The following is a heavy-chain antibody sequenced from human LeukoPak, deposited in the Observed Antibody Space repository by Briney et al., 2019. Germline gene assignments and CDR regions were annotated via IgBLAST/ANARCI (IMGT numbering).Heavy chain of an antibody. CDR3: ATYAVLWFGELTHPFDY. CDR2: FDPEDGET. J-gene: IGHJ4*02. D-gene: IGHD3-10*01. Sequence: ASVKVSCKVSEYTLTELSMHWVRQAPGKGLEWMGGFDPEDGETIYAQKFQGRVTMTEDTSTDTAYMELSSLRSEDTAVYYCATYAVLWFGELTHPFDYWGQGTLVTVSS. CDR1: EYTLTELS. V-gene: IGHV1-24*01.